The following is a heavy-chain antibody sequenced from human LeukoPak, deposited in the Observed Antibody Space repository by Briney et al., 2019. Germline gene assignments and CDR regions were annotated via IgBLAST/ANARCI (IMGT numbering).Heavy chain of an antibody. J-gene: IGHJ4*02. V-gene: IGHV3-74*01. CDR1: GFTFSSYW. D-gene: IGHD6-6*01. Sequence: PGGSLRLSCAASGFTFSSYWMHWVRQAPGKGLVWVSRINGDGRTTAYADSVKGRFTISRDNAKNTLYLQMNSLRAEDTAVYYCTRGGTYSSSSFDYWGQGTLVSVSS. CDR3: TRGGTYSSSSFDY. CDR2: INGDGRTT.